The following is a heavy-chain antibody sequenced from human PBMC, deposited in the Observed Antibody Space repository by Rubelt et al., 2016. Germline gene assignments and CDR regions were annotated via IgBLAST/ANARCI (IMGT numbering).Heavy chain of an antibody. V-gene: IGHV5-10-1*01. CDR1: GYTFTNHW. J-gene: IGHJ4*02. CDR3: ARRNSGTYSPFDY. Sequence: EVQLVQSGAEVKKPGESLRISCKGSGYTFTNHWISWVRQMPGKGLEWMGRIDPSDSYTNYNPSFPGYCTISFDKSISTAYRQWSSLQASDTAMYYCARRNSGTYSPFDYWGQGTMVTVSP. CDR2: IDPSDSYT. D-gene: IGHD1-26*01.